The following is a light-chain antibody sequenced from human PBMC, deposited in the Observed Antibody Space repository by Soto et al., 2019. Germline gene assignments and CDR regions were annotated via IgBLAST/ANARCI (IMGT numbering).Light chain of an antibody. V-gene: IGLV1-47*01. CDR2: RNN. CDR3: SACDDTLSGLYV. CDR1: STNIGSNY. J-gene: IGLJ1*01. Sequence: QSVLTQPASASGTPGQRVTISCSGSSTNIGSNYVYWYQQLPGTAPNLLIYRNNQRPSGVPVRYSGSESGTSASLAISGLRSEDEADYYCSACDDTLSGLYVFGTGTKLTVL.